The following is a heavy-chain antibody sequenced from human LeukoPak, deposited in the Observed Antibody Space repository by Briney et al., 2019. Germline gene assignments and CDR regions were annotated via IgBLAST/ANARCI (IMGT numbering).Heavy chain of an antibody. D-gene: IGHD6-13*01. J-gene: IGHJ4*01. Sequence: ASVKVSCKTSGYTFNIYYMHWVRQAPGRGLEWMGIINPSGGSTTYAQKFQGRVTMTRDTSTTTVYMELNNLKSEDTAVYYCARDGSPARFDYWGHGTLVTVSS. CDR2: INPSGGST. V-gene: IGHV1-46*02. CDR3: ARDGSPARFDY. CDR1: GYTFNIYY.